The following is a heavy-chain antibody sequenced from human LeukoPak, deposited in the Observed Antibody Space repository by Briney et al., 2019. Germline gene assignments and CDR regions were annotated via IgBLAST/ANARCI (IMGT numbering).Heavy chain of an antibody. CDR3: AAQTVLLWFGESPAPWYFDL. CDR2: IVVGSGNT. D-gene: IGHD3-10*01. CDR1: GFTFTSSA. Sequence: GASVKVSCKASGFTFTSSAMQWVRQARGQRLEWIGWIVVGSGNTNYAQKFQERVTITRDMSTSTAYMELSSLRSEDTAVYYCAAQTVLLWFGESPAPWYFDLWGRGTLATVSS. V-gene: IGHV1-58*02. J-gene: IGHJ2*01.